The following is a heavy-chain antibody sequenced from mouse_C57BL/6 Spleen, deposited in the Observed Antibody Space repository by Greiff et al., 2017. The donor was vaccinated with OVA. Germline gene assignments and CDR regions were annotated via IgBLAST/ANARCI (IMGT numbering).Heavy chain of an antibody. CDR1: GYTFTSYW. Sequence: QVQLQQSGAELVMPGASVKLSCKASGYTFTSYWMHWVKQRPGQGLEWIGEIDPSDSYTNYNQKFKGKSTLTVDKSSSTAYMQLSSLTSEDSAVYYCANYYGSRYWYFDVWGTGTTVTVSS. J-gene: IGHJ1*03. CDR2: IDPSDSYT. CDR3: ANYYGSRYWYFDV. D-gene: IGHD1-1*01. V-gene: IGHV1-69*01.